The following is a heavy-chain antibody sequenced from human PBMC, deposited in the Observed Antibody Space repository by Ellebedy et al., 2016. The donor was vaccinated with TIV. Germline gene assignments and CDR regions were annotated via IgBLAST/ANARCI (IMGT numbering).Heavy chain of an antibody. CDR2: IYYSGIT. D-gene: IGHD1-26*01. Sequence: SETLSLTCTVFGGSISSRSYYWGWIRQPPGKGLEWIGTIYYSGITYYNPSLKSRVTISVDTSKNQFSLKLSSVTAADTAVYYCARAGSGSYGFYYFDYWGQGTLVTVSS. CDR3: ARAGSGSYGFYYFDY. CDR1: GGSISSRSYY. J-gene: IGHJ4*02. V-gene: IGHV4-39*07.